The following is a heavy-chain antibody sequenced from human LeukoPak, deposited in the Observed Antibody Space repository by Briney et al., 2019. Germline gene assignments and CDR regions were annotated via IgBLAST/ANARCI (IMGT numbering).Heavy chain of an antibody. J-gene: IGHJ4*02. CDR1: GYTFISYG. V-gene: IGHV1-69*13. CDR3: ARAPYSYGYWFDY. CDR2: IIPIFGTA. D-gene: IGHD5-18*01. Sequence: ASVKVSCKASGYTFISYGISWVRQAPGQGLEWMGGIIPIFGTANYAQKFQGRVTITADESTSTAYMELSSLRSEDTAVYYCARAPYSYGYWFDYWGQGTLVTVSS.